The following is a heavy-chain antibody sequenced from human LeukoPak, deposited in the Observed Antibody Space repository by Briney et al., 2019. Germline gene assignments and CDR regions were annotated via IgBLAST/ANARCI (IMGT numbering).Heavy chain of an antibody. D-gene: IGHD3-22*01. V-gene: IGHV4-59*01. CDR3: ARTRNYYDRSGYHDH. CDR2: IYYSGSH. Sequence: SETLSLTCTVSGGSISSYYWSWIRQPPGKGLEWIGYIYYSGSHNYNPSLKSRVTISVDTSKNQFSLKLSSVTAADTAVYYCARTRNYYDRSGYHDHWGQGTLVTVSS. J-gene: IGHJ4*02. CDR1: GGSISSYY.